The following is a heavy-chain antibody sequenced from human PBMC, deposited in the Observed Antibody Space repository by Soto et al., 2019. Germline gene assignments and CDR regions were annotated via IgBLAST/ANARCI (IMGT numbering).Heavy chain of an antibody. CDR2: MNPTSGGT. CDR1: GYTFTDYY. J-gene: IGHJ4*02. Sequence: GASVKVSCKASGYTFTDYYMHWVRQAPGQGLEWMGWMNPTSGGTTFAQKFQGRVTMTRDTSISTAYMEVSGLRSDDTAVYYCARDRSTAALYVPLYWGQGTLVTVSS. CDR3: ARDRSTAALYVPLY. D-gene: IGHD6-6*01. V-gene: IGHV1-2*02.